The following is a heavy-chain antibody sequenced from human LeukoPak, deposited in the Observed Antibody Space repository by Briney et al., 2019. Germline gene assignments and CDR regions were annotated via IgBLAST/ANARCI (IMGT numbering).Heavy chain of an antibody. CDR3: ARYYLTYTDY. CDR1: GVSISSYY. CDR2: IYYSGTT. J-gene: IGHJ4*02. D-gene: IGHD2-8*01. Sequence: ASETLSLTCTVSGVSISSYYWSWIRQHPGKGLEWIGYIYYSGTTYYNPSLKSRVTISVDTSKNQFSLKLSSVTAADTAMYYCARYYLTYTDYWGQGTLVTVSS. V-gene: IGHV4-59*06.